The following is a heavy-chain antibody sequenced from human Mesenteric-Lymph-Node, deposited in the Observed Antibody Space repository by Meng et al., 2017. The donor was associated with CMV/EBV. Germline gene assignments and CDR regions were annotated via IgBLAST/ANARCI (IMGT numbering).Heavy chain of an antibody. CDR3: ARDPSQDNWFDP. V-gene: IGHV1-18*01. CDR2: ISAYNGNT. Sequence: ASVKVSCKATGYTFTGYDISWVRQAPGQGLEWMGWISAYNGNTNYAQKLQGRVTMTTDTSTSTAYMELRSLRSDDTAVYYCARDPSQDNWFDPWGLGTLVTVSS. J-gene: IGHJ5*02. CDR1: GYTFTGYD.